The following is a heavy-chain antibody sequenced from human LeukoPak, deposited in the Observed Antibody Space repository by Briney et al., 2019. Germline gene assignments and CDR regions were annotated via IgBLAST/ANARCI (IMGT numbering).Heavy chain of an antibody. D-gene: IGHD3-22*01. CDR1: GFTFSSYW. Sequence: GGSLRLSCAASGFTFSSYWMSWVRQAPGKGLEWVANIKQGGSEKYYVDSVKGRFTISRDNAKNSLYLQMNSLRAEDTAVYYCAREGYYYDSSGYLDYWGQRTLVTVSS. V-gene: IGHV3-7*01. CDR3: AREGYYYDSSGYLDY. CDR2: IKQGGSEK. J-gene: IGHJ4*02.